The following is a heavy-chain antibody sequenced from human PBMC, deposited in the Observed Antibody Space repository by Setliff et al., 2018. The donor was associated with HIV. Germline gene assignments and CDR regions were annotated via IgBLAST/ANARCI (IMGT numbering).Heavy chain of an antibody. D-gene: IGHD6-6*01. J-gene: IGHJ4*02. CDR1: GGSISDHY. V-gene: IGHV4-59*11. CDR3: ARNRVPSSL. Sequence: SETLSLTCTVSGGSISDHYWSWIRQPPGKGLEWIGTIYHSGRTTYSPSLKSRLTISVDTSNNQFSLKLNSVIAADTAVYYCARNRVPSSLWGQGTRVTVPS. CDR2: IYHSGRT.